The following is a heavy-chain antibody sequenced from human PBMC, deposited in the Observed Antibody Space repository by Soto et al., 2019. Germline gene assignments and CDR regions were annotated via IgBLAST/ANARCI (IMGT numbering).Heavy chain of an antibody. V-gene: IGHV1-3*01. Sequence: QVQLVQSGAEVKKPGASVKISCETSGFTFTSYTFHWVRQAPGQRLEWVGWINSGNGKTEYSQNLQDRVTLTRDTSANTVFLELRTLISDETSTYYSARDRYTANWYFGLWGRGTLVIVSS. CDR2: INSGNGKT. D-gene: IGHD2-2*02. J-gene: IGHJ2*01. CDR3: ARDRYTANWYFGL. CDR1: GFTFTSYT.